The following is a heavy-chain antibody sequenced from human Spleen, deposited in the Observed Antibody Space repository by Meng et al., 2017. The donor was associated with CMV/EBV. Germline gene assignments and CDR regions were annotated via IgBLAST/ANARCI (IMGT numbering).Heavy chain of an antibody. J-gene: IGHJ4*01. Sequence: EVQVLESGGGLAQPGGSLRLSCATSGFTFSSHAMNWVRQAPGKGLEGVSGISGSGTSTDYVDSVKGRFTISRDNSKKTLYLQMNSLRDEDTAIYYCARDRTNFDYWGRGTLVTVSS. CDR1: GFTFSSHA. CDR2: ISGSGTST. V-gene: IGHV3-23*01. CDR3: ARDRTNFDY.